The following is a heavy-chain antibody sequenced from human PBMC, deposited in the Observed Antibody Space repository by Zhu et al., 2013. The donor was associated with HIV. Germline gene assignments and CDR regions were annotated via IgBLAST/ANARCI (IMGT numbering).Heavy chain of an antibody. D-gene: IGHD6-13*01. CDR2: INPNTGGT. V-gene: IGHV1-2*02. J-gene: IGHJ3*01. CDR1: GYTFSIYF. Sequence: QVQLVQSGAEVQKPGASVKVSCKASGYTFSIYFLHWMRRAPGQGLEWMGWINPNTGGTNYAQRFQGRVTITRDTSTSTVYMELSSLKSDDTAVYYCASPTEYQQLERGFWISWGQGTSGHRSLQ. CDR3: ASPTEYQQLERGFWIS.